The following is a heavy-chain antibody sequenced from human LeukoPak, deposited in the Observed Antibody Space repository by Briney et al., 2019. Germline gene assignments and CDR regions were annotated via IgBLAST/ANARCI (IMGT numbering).Heavy chain of an antibody. CDR1: GFTFSSYA. CDR2: ISYDGSNK. J-gene: IGHJ4*02. CDR3: ARDRYCGGDCYSYYFDY. D-gene: IGHD2-21*02. Sequence: GRSLGLSCAASGFTFSSYAMHWVRQAPGKGLKWVAVISYDGSNKYYADSVKGRFTISRDNSKNTLYLQMNSLRAEDTAVYYCARDRYCGGDCYSYYFDYWGQGTLVTVSS. V-gene: IGHV3-30*04.